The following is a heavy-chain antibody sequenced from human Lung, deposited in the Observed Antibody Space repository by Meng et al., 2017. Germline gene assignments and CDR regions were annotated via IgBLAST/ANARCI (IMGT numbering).Heavy chain of an antibody. CDR3: ARGPTTMAHDFDY. D-gene: IGHD4-11*01. CDR2: INHSGST. CDR1: GGSFSDYY. V-gene: IGHV4-34*01. Sequence: QGQLQQWGAGLLKPSGTLSLTCVVSGGSFSDYYWSWIRQSPGKGLEWIGEINHSGSTNYNPSLESRATISVDTSQNNLSLKLSSVTAADSAVYYCARGPTTMAHDFDYWGQGTLVTVSS. J-gene: IGHJ4*02.